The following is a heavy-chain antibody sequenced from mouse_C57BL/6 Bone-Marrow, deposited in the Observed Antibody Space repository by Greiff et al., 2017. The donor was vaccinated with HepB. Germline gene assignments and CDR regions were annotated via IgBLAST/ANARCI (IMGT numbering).Heavy chain of an antibody. CDR1: GYAFSSYW. CDR2: IYPGDGDT. J-gene: IGHJ4*01. D-gene: IGHD4-1*01. V-gene: IGHV1-80*01. Sequence: QVQLKHSGAELVKPGASVKISCKASGYAFSSYWMNWVKQRPGQGLEWIGQIYPGDGDTNYNGKFKGKATLTADKSSSTDYMQLSSLTSEDSAVYFCARGGTGFYAMDYWGQGTSVTVSS. CDR3: ARGGTGFYAMDY.